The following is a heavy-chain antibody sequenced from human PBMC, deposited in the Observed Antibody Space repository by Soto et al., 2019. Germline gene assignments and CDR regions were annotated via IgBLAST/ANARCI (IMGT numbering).Heavy chain of an antibody. V-gene: IGHV1-69*12. CDR2: IIPIFGTA. CDR3: VREVEVAAVAAGDD. J-gene: IGHJ4*02. D-gene: IGHD6-19*01. Sequence: QVQLVQSGAEVKKPGSSVKVSCKASGGTFSSYAISWVRQAPGQGLEWMGGIIPIFGTANYAQKFQGRVKITADESTSTAYLELSSLRSEDTAVYYCVREVEVAAVAAGDDWGQGTLVTVSS. CDR1: GGTFSSYA.